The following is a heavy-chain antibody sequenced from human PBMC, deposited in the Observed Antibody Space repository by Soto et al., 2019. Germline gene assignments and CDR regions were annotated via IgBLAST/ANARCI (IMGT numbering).Heavy chain of an antibody. CDR2: IYYSGST. Sequence: SETLSLSCTVSGGSISSYYWSWIRQPPGKGLEWIGYIYYSGSTNYNPSLKSRVTISVDKSKNQFSLKLMSLTAADTAVYYCGRLEGLATLSYYFDFWGQRALVTVSS. V-gene: IGHV4-59*08. J-gene: IGHJ4*02. CDR1: GGSISSYY. D-gene: IGHD3-9*01. CDR3: GRLEGLATLSYYFDF.